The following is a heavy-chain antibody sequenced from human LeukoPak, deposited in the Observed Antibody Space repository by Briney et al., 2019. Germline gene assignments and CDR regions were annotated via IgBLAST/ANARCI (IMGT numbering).Heavy chain of an antibody. V-gene: IGHV4-59*12. Sequence: SGTLSLTCTVSGGSISSYYWSWIRQPPGKGLEWIGYIYYSGSTNYNPSLKSRVTISVDTSKNQFSLKLSSVTAADTAVYYCARGSSSGYFDYWGQGTLVTVSS. CDR2: IYYSGST. CDR1: GGSISSYY. CDR3: ARGSSSGYFDY. D-gene: IGHD6-6*01. J-gene: IGHJ4*02.